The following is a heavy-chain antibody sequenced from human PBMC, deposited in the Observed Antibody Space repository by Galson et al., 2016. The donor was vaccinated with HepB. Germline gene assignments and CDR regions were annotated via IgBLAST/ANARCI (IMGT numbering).Heavy chain of an antibody. D-gene: IGHD3-22*01. Sequence: ETLSLTCTVSGGSITTYYWSWIRQPPGKGLEWIGYIYYSGSTNYNPSLKSRVTISEDTSKNQFSLKLSSVTAADTAVYYCARRGHAYDRSGYWDAFNIWGQGTWVAVSS. CDR2: IYYSGST. CDR1: GGSITTYY. J-gene: IGHJ3*02. CDR3: ARRGHAYDRSGYWDAFNI. V-gene: IGHV4-59*01.